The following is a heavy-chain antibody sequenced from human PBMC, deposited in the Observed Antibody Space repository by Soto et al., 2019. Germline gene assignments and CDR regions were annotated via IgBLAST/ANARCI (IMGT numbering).Heavy chain of an antibody. V-gene: IGHV1-69*01. CDR3: ERNIAVAGSGWFDP. J-gene: IGHJ5*02. CDR1: GGTFSSYA. Sequence: QVQLVQSGAEVKKPGSSLKVSCKASGGTFSSYAISWVRQAPGQGLEWMGGIIPIFGTANYAQKFQGRVTITADESTSTAYMELRSLRSEDTAVYSCERNIAVAGSGWFDPWGQGPVVTVSS. D-gene: IGHD6-19*01. CDR2: IIPIFGTA.